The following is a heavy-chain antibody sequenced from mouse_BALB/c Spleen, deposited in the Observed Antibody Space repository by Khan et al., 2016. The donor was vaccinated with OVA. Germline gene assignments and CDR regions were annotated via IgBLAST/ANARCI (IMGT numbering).Heavy chain of an antibody. V-gene: IGHV3-5*02. CDR1: GISITTGNYR. D-gene: IGHD2-1*01. Sequence: VQLKESGPGLVKPSQTVSLTCTVTGISITTGNYRWSWIRQFPGNKLEWIGYIYYSGTITYNPSLTSRTTITRDTSKNQFFLEMNYLTAEDTATYYCARDGNYGGYFDVWGAGTTVTVSS. CDR3: ARDGNYGGYFDV. J-gene: IGHJ1*01. CDR2: IYYSGTI.